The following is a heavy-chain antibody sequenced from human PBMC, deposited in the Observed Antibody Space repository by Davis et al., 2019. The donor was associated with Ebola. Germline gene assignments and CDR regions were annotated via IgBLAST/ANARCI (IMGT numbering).Heavy chain of an antibody. CDR1: GGSIISSSSY. Sequence: MPSETLSLTCTVSGGSIISSSSYWGWIRQPPRKGLEWIGSIYYSGSAYYNPSLKSRVTISVDTSKNQFSLKLSSVTAADTAVYYCARRNMITFGGVIVTTYYFDYWGQGTLVTVSS. V-gene: IGHV4-39*01. CDR3: ARRNMITFGGVIVTTYYFDY. J-gene: IGHJ4*02. D-gene: IGHD3-16*02. CDR2: IYYSGSA.